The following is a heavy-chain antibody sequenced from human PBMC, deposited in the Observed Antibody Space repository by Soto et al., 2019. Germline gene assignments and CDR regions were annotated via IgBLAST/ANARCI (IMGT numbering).Heavy chain of an antibody. Sequence: EVQLLESGGGLVQPGGSLRLSCVASGFTFISYGMSWVRQAPGEGLEWVSSISGSGGTTYYADSVKGRFTISRDNSKNTVYLQMNSLRAEDTAVYYCAKDDHDTSYRYDGFDIWGQGTMVTVSS. CDR3: AKDDHDTSYRYDGFDI. CDR1: GFTFISYG. D-gene: IGHD4-4*01. CDR2: ISGSGGTT. J-gene: IGHJ3*02. V-gene: IGHV3-23*01.